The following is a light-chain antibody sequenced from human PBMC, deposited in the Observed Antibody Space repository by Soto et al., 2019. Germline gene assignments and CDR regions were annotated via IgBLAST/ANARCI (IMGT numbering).Light chain of an antibody. CDR2: SNN. J-gene: IGLJ1*01. CDR1: SSNIGSNT. CDR3: AAWDDSLNGYV. Sequence: SVLTQAPSASGTPRQRVTISCSGSSSNIGSNTVNWYQQLPGTAPKLLIYSNNQRPSGVPDRFSGSKSGTSASLAISGLQSEDEADYYCAAWDDSLNGYVFGTGTKVTVL. V-gene: IGLV1-44*01.